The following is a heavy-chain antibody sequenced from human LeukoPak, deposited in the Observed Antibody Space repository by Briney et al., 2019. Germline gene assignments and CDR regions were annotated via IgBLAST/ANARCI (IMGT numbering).Heavy chain of an antibody. CDR1: GFTFTIYA. Sequence: GGSLRLSCAASGFTFTIYAMNWVRQAPGKGLEWVSAISGSGGSTYYADSVKGRFTISRDNSQNTLYLQMNSLRAEDTAIYYCAKSAIVGAYCGPTGYFDLWGRGTLVTVSS. CDR3: AKSAIVGAYCGPTGYFDL. J-gene: IGHJ2*01. CDR2: ISGSGGST. V-gene: IGHV3-23*01. D-gene: IGHD1-26*01.